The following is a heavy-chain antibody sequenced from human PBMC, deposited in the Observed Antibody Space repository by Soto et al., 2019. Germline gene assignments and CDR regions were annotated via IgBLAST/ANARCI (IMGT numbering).Heavy chain of an antibody. J-gene: IGHJ6*02. CDR2: IYPGDSDT. CDR1: GYSFTSYW. Sequence: PGESLKIACKGSGYSFTSYWIGWVRQMPGKGLEWMGIIYPGDSDTRYSPSFQGQVTISADKSISTAYLQWSSLKASDTAMYYCARHVATRITIFGVVTPHYYYYYGMAVWGQGTTVTVSS. V-gene: IGHV5-51*01. CDR3: ARHVATRITIFGVVTPHYYYYYGMAV. D-gene: IGHD3-3*01.